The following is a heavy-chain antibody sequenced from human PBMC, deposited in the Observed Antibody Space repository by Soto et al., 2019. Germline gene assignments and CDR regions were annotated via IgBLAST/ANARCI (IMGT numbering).Heavy chain of an antibody. V-gene: IGHV1-2*02. D-gene: IGHD2-2*01. J-gene: IGHJ3*02. Sequence: ASLKVSCKASGYTFTGYYMHWVRQAPGQRLEWIGWINPNSGGTNYAQKFQGRVTMTRDTSISTAYMELSRLRSDDTSVYYCARVDCSSTSCDAVRRAFDIWGQGTMVTVSS. CDR3: ARVDCSSTSCDAVRRAFDI. CDR1: GYTFTGYY. CDR2: INPNSGGT.